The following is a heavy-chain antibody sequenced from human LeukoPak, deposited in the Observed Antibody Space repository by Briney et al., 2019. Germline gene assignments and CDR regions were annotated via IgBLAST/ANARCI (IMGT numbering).Heavy chain of an antibody. J-gene: IGHJ6*03. D-gene: IGHD1-26*01. CDR1: GFTFSSYG. V-gene: IGHV3-23*01. CDR3: SKWARGPRILGADYEFGHYMDV. Sequence: GGSLRLSCAASGFTFSSYGMNWVRQAPGKGLEWVSGIVPSGGTTYYTDSVKGRFTFSRDNSKNTLYLQMNNLRVGDTAIYYCSKWARGPRILGADYEFGHYMDVWGKGTTVTVSS. CDR2: IVPSGGTT.